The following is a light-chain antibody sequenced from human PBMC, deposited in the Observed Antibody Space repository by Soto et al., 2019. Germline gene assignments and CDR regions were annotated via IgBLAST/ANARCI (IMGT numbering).Light chain of an antibody. V-gene: IGKV3-20*01. CDR1: QSISSN. CDR3: QQYGSSPFT. J-gene: IGKJ3*01. CDR2: GGS. Sequence: EIVMTQSPATLSVSPGERATLSCRASQSISSNLAWYQQKPGQAPRLLIYGGSTKATGTPDRFSGSGSGTDFTLTISRLEPEDFAVYYCQQYGSSPFTFGPGTKVDIK.